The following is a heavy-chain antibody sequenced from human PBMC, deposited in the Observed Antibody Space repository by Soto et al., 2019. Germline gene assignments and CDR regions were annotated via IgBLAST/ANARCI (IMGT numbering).Heavy chain of an antibody. CDR3: ARARPHYYDSSGYYYYFDY. D-gene: IGHD3-22*01. V-gene: IGHV1-3*01. CDR2: INAGNGNT. Sequence: ASVKVSCKASGNTFTSYAMHWVRQAPGQRLEWMGWINAGNGNTKYSQKFQGRFTITRDTSASTAYMELSSLRSEDTAVYYCARARPHYYDSSGYYYYFDYWGQGTLVTVSS. CDR1: GNTFTSYA. J-gene: IGHJ4*02.